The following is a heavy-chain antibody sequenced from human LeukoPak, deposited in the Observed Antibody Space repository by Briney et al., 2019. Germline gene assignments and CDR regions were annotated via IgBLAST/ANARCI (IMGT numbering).Heavy chain of an antibody. CDR2: INPNSGGT. J-gene: IGHJ3*02. Sequence: ASVKVSCKASGYTFTGYYMHWARQAPGQGLEWMGWINPNSGGTNYAQKFQGRVTMTRDTSISTAYMELSRLRSDDTAVYYCAAPSLAARDAFDIWGQGTMVTVSS. CDR1: GYTFTGYY. CDR3: AAPSLAARDAFDI. D-gene: IGHD6-13*01. V-gene: IGHV1-2*02.